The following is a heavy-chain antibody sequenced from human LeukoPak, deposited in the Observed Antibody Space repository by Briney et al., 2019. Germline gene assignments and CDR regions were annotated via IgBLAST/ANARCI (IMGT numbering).Heavy chain of an antibody. Sequence: GGSLRLSCAATGFTFRNYVMSWVRQAPGQGLDWVSDTSGSDGSRYYADSVKGRFTISRDNSKNTQYLQMTTLRGEDTAVYFCAKASGHDFAAFDMWGQGTMVTVSS. D-gene: IGHD5-12*01. CDR1: GFTFRNYV. CDR2: TSGSDGSR. V-gene: IGHV3-23*01. CDR3: AKASGHDFAAFDM. J-gene: IGHJ3*02.